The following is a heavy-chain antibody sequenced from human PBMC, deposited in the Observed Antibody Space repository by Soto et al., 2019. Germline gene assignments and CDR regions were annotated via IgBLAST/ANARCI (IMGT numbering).Heavy chain of an antibody. D-gene: IGHD3-3*01. J-gene: IGHJ4*02. CDR3: TRSITRFLEWLFDY. V-gene: IGHV1-46*03. Sequence: ASVKVSCKAPGGTFSRYTINWVRQAPGQGLEWMGMVVPKDGSISFIRKFQGRVTMTADKSTSTAYMELSSLRSEDTAVYYCTRSITRFLEWLFDYWGQGTLVTVSS. CDR2: VVPKDGSI. CDR1: GGTFSRYT.